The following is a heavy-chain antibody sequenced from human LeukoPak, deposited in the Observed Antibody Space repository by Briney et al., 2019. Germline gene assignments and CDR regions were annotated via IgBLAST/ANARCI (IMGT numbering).Heavy chain of an antibody. CDR3: AGHRPGAYFDS. V-gene: IGHV5-10-1*01. Sequence: GQCLQFSSKGSAYGSTSYSITWARYVPGQGMGWMGRIDPTDSYTYYITSFQGHVTISADKSSSTAYLQWSSLKASDTAMYYCAGHRPGAYFDSWGQGALVTVSS. CDR2: IDPTDSYT. J-gene: IGHJ4*02. CDR1: AYGSTSYS.